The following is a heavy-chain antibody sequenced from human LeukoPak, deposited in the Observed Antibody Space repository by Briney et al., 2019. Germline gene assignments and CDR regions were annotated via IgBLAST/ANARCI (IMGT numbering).Heavy chain of an antibody. J-gene: IGHJ3*02. D-gene: IGHD3-22*01. CDR2: INAGNGNA. Sequence: GASVKVSCKASGYTFTSYAMHWVRQAPGQRLEWMGWINAGNGNAKYSQKFQGRVTMTRDTSISTAYMELSRLRSDDTAVYYCARGPRDLVVITTALWAFDIWGQGTMVTVSS. CDR3: ARGPRDLVVITTALWAFDI. CDR1: GYTFTSYA. V-gene: IGHV1-3*01.